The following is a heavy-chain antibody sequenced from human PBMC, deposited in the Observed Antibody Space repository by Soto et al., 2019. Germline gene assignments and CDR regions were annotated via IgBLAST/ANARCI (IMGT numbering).Heavy chain of an antibody. CDR2: IIPIIDTT. V-gene: IGHV1-69*06. J-gene: IGHJ3*01. Sequence: QVQLVQSGAEVKKPGSSVKVSCKASGGNFNNYAISWVRQAPAQGLQWMGGIIPIIDTTHYAQKLQGIVTISADRGRTTVYMELTGLTSDDSATYFCATEPRDRDAFSLWGQGTVVTVSS. CDR1: GGNFNNYA. D-gene: IGHD2-21*01. CDR3: ATEPRDRDAFSL.